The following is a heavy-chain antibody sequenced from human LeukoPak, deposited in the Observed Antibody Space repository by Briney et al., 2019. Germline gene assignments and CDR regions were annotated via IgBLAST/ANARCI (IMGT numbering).Heavy chain of an antibody. CDR2: INPNSGGT. CDR1: GYTFTGYY. D-gene: IGHD3-10*01. Sequence: GASVKVSCKASGYTFTGYYMHWVRQAPGQGLERMGWINPNSGGTNYAQKFQGWVTMTRDTSISTAYMELSRLRSDDTAVYYCARNYYGSGSYLSFDYWGQGTLVTVSS. V-gene: IGHV1-2*04. J-gene: IGHJ4*02. CDR3: ARNYYGSGSYLSFDY.